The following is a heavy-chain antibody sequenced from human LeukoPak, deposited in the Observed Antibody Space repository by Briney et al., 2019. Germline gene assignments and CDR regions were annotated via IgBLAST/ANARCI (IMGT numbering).Heavy chain of an antibody. CDR1: GFTFSSYA. J-gene: IGHJ5*02. Sequence: PGRSLRLSCAASGFTFSSYAMHWVRQAPGKGLEWVAVISYDGSNKYYADSVKGRFTISRDNSKNTLYLQINSLRAEDTAVYYCARGSGVTPSNWFDPWGQGTLVTVSS. V-gene: IGHV3-30-3*01. CDR3: ARGSGVTPSNWFDP. D-gene: IGHD3-10*01. CDR2: ISYDGSNK.